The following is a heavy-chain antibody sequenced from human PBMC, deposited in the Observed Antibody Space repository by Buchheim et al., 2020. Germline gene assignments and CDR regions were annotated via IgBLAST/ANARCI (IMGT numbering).Heavy chain of an antibody. Sequence: QVQLQESGPGPVKPSQTLSLTCTVSGGSISSGSYYWSWIRQPAGKGLEWIGRIYTSGSTNYNPSLKSRVTISVDTSKNQFSLKLSSVTAADTAVYYCARASTYYDFWSGSTPYYYYGMDVWGQGTT. CDR3: ARASTYYDFWSGSTPYYYYGMDV. V-gene: IGHV4-61*02. CDR1: GGSISSGSYY. J-gene: IGHJ6*02. CDR2: IYTSGST. D-gene: IGHD3-3*01.